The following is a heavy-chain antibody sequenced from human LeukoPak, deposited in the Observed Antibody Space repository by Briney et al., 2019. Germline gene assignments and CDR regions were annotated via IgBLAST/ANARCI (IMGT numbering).Heavy chain of an antibody. CDR2: VYQSGVS. V-gene: IGHV4-38-2*02. CDR1: GYSISSGYF. Sequence: SETLSLTCTVSGYSISSGYFWGWIRQPPGKGLEWIGNVYQSGVSYYNPSLKSRVAISVDKSKNQFSLKLSSVTAADTAVYFRARDAQPVDNNYYHYYMDVWGKGTTVTVSS. J-gene: IGHJ6*03. D-gene: IGHD6-6*01. CDR3: ARDAQPVDNNYYHYYMDV.